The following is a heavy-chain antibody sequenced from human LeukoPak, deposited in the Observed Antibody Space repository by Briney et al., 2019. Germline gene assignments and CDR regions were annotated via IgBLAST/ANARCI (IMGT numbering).Heavy chain of an antibody. CDR3: ARDQSGYSSSWDYYYYYMDV. Sequence: SETLSLTCTVSGGSISSSSYYWGWIRQPPGKGLEWIGSIYYSGSTYYNPSLKSRVTISVDTSKNQFSLKLSSVTAADTAVYYCARDQSGYSSSWDYYYYYMDVWGKGTTVTISS. CDR2: IYYSGST. V-gene: IGHV4-39*07. D-gene: IGHD6-13*01. J-gene: IGHJ6*03. CDR1: GGSISSSSYY.